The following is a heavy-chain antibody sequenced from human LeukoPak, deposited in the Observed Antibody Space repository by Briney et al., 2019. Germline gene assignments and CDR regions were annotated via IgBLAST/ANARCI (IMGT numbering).Heavy chain of an antibody. CDR2: INTNTGNP. J-gene: IGHJ4*02. Sequence: GASVKVSCKASGYTFTSYAMNWVRQAPGQGLEWMGWINTNTGNPTYAQGFTGRFVFSLDTSVSTAYLQISSLKAEDTAVYYCARASAALLSFYVRLGDFDYWGQGTLVTVSS. CDR1: GYTFTSYA. V-gene: IGHV7-4-1*02. CDR3: ARASAALLSFYVRLGDFDY. D-gene: IGHD3-16*01.